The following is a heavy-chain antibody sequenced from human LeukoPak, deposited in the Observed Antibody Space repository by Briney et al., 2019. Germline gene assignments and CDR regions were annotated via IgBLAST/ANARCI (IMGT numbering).Heavy chain of an antibody. CDR1: GFNFGSHS. D-gene: IGHD2/OR15-2a*01. J-gene: IGHJ6*02. Sequence: GGSLRLSCSASGFNFGSHSMHWLRQAPGKGPEFVSAIHHDASGSFYADSVKGRFIISRDNSKSILYLEMSGLKPEDTAVYYCVKDPFFYCDVDVWGQGTTVTVSS. CDR2: IHHDASGS. CDR3: VKDPFFYCDVDV. V-gene: IGHV3-64D*09.